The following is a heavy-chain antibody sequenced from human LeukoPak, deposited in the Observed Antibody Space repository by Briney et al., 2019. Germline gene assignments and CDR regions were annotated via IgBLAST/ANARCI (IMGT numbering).Heavy chain of an antibody. D-gene: IGHD3-16*01. CDR1: GFTFSSYA. CDR3: ARGPAPDY. J-gene: IGHJ4*02. CDR2: ISGNGDYT. Sequence: PGGSLRLSCAASGFTFSSYAMSWVRQAPGKGLEWVSGISGNGDYTYYADSVKGRFTSSRDNSKNTLYLQMNSLRAEDTAIYYCARGPAPDYWGQGTLVTVSS. V-gene: IGHV3-23*01.